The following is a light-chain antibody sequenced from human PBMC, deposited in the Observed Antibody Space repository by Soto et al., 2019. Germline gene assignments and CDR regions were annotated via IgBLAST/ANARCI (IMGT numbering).Light chain of an antibody. CDR3: QHYNIYSEA. Sequence: DIQMTQSPSTLSGYVGDRVTITCRASQTISSWLAWYQQKPGKAPKLLIYKASTLKSGVPSRFSGSGSGTEFTLTISSLQPDDFVTYYCQHYNIYSEAFGQGTKVELK. CDR2: KAS. V-gene: IGKV1-5*03. J-gene: IGKJ1*01. CDR1: QTISSW.